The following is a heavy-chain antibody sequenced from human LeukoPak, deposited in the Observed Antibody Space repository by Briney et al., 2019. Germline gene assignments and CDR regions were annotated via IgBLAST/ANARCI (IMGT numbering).Heavy chain of an antibody. Sequence: GGSLQISCKGSGWLFTSYCIGWVRQLPGKGLEGMGIIYPGVSGPTYTPSFQVHVTISVYKSINTAYLQWSSLQASDTAMYYCGMSGDRVPLQDDVFDVWGQGTMVTVST. CDR2: IYPGVSGP. J-gene: IGHJ3*01. CDR3: GMSGDRVPLQDDVFDV. D-gene: IGHD1-26*01. V-gene: IGHV5-51*01. CDR1: GWLFTSYC.